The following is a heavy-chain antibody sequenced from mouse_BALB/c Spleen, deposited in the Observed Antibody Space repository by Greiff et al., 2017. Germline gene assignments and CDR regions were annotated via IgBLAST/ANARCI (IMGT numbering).Heavy chain of an antibody. D-gene: IGHD2-2*01. Sequence: EVQLQESGPGLVKPSQSLSLTCSVTGYSITSGYYWNWIRQFPGNKLEWMGYISYDGSNNYNPSLKNRISITRDTSKNQFFLKLNSVTTEDTATYYCAREGYGYDTDYWGQGTTLTVSS. CDR3: AREGYGYDTDY. V-gene: IGHV3-6*02. CDR1: GYSITSGYY. CDR2: ISYDGSN. J-gene: IGHJ2*01.